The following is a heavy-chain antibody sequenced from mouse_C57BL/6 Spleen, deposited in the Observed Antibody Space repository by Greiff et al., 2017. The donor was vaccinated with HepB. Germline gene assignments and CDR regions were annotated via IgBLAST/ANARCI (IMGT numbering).Heavy chain of an antibody. V-gene: IGHV5-17*01. D-gene: IGHD4-1*01. CDR1: GFTFSDYG. J-gene: IGHJ2*01. CDR3: ARKLGREGYYFDY. CDR2: ISSGSSTI. Sequence: DVMLVESGGGLVKPGGSLKLSCAASGFTFSDYGMHWVRQAPEKGLEWVAYISSGSSTIYYADTVKGRFTISRDNAKNTLFLQMTSLRSEDTAMYYCARKLGREGYYFDYWGQGTTLTVSS.